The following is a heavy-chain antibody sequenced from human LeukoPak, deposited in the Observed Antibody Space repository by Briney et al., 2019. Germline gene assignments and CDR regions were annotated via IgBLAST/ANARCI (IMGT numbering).Heavy chain of an antibody. CDR1: GYTFTSYD. Sequence: GASVKVSCKASGYTFTSYDINWVRQATGQGLEWMGWMNPNSGNTGCAQKFQGRVTMTRNTSISTAYMELSSLRSEDTAVYYCARVDGSGSLWGYYYYMDVWGKGTTVTVSS. CDR2: MNPNSGNT. V-gene: IGHV1-8*01. D-gene: IGHD3-10*01. J-gene: IGHJ6*03. CDR3: ARVDGSGSLWGYYYYMDV.